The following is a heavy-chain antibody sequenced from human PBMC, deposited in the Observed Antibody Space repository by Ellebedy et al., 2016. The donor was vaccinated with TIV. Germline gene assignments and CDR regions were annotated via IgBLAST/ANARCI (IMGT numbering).Heavy chain of an antibody. J-gene: IGHJ4*02. D-gene: IGHD1-26*01. CDR2: TRNKANSYST. Sequence: PGGSLRLSCAASGFTFSDHYMDWVRQAPGKGLEWVGRTRNKANSYSTEYAASVKSRFTISRDDSKNSLYLQMNSLKSEDTALYYCARSGSYLGFDYWGQGTLVTVSS. CDR3: ARSGSYLGFDY. CDR1: GFTFSDHY. V-gene: IGHV3-72*01.